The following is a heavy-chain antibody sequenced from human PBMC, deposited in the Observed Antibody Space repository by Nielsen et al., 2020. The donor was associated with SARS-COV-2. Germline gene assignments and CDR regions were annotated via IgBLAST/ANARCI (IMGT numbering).Heavy chain of an antibody. J-gene: IGHJ6*02. CDR3: AKDRGLTIFGVVIDYYGLDV. D-gene: IGHD3-3*01. CDR2: ISGNGGST. Sequence: GESLKISCAASGFSFSSYVMSWVRQAPGKGLEWVSVISGNGGSTYYADSVKGRFTISRDNSKNKLDLQMNSLRAEDTAVYYCAKDRGLTIFGVVIDYYGLDVWGQGTTVTVSS. V-gene: IGHV3-23*01. CDR1: GFSFSSYV.